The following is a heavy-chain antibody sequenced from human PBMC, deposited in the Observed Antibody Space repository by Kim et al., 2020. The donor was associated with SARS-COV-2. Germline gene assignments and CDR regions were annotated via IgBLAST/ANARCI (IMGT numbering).Heavy chain of an antibody. CDR2: IYYSGDT. D-gene: IGHD2-15*01. J-gene: IGHJ4*01. CDR1: GYYISSGYH. V-gene: IGHV4-38-2*01. Sequence: SETLSLTCRVSGYYISSGYHWGWVRQPPGKGLEWIGSIYYSGDTYSNPXXEXXVXXSXXXXRXLFSLRLTSMTAADTXXXXXXAKVEVADTISFAAWGQGRWSXSEGRAXXLVXXXRTXVTGAXXXXCYXXXEVXXXDTVXFADWG. CDR3: XAKVEVADTISFAAWGQGRWSXSEGRAXXLVXXXRTXVTGAXXXXCYXXXEVXXXDTVXFAD.